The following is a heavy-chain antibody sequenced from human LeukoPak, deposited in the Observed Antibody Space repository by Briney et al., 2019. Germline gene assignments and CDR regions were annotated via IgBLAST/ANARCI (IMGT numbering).Heavy chain of an antibody. D-gene: IGHD6-19*01. CDR2: IKQDGSEK. J-gene: IGHJ6*03. CDR3: ARDRPQQWLVRGQRGYYYYMDV. CDR1: GFTFSNYW. V-gene: IGHV3-7*01. Sequence: GSLRLSCAASGFTFSNYWMTWVRQAPGMGLEWVANIKQDGSEKYYVDSVKGRFTISRDIAKNSLYLQMNSLRAEDTAVYYCARDRPQQWLVRGQRGYYYYMDVWGKGTTVTISS.